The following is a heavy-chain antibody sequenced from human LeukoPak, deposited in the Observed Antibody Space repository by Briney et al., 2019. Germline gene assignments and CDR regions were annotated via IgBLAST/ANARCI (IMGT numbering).Heavy chain of an antibody. Sequence: GGSLRLSCAASGFTFSSYSMNWVRQAPGKGLEWVSSISSSSSYIYYADSVKGRFTISRGNAKNSLYLQMNSLRAEDTAVYYCASSHYYDSSGYSIDAFDIWGQGTMVTVSS. CDR2: ISSSSSYI. J-gene: IGHJ3*02. CDR1: GFTFSSYS. V-gene: IGHV3-21*01. CDR3: ASSHYYDSSGYSIDAFDI. D-gene: IGHD3-22*01.